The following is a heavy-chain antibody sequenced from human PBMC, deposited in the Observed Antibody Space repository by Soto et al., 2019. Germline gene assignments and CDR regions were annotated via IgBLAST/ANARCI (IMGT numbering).Heavy chain of an antibody. Sequence: QVHLQESGPGLVKPSETMSLTCTASGASIRNFYWNWVRQFLGKGLEWIGHIYNGERTNYNPSLKSRVTISVDTSKNQFSLKLSSVTVADTAVYYCVQTTGWPGFDYWGQGTLVAVSS. CDR1: GASIRNFY. V-gene: IGHV4-59*01. CDR3: VQTTGWPGFDY. J-gene: IGHJ4*02. D-gene: IGHD6-19*01. CDR2: IYNGERT.